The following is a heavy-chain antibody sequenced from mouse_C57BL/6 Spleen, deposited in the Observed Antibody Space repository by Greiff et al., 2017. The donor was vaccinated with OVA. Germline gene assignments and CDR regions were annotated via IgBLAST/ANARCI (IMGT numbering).Heavy chain of an antibody. J-gene: IGHJ2*01. CDR1: GFTFSSYA. CDR3: ARDRLRDGSYYDD. CDR2: ISDGGSYT. Sequence: EVQLVESGGGLVKPGGSLKLSCAASGFTFSSYAMSWVRQTPEKRLEWVATISDGGSYTYYPDNVKGRFTISRDNAKNNLYLQMSHLKSEDTAMYYCARDRLRDGSYYDDWGQGTTLTVAS. V-gene: IGHV5-4*01. D-gene: IGHD2-3*01.